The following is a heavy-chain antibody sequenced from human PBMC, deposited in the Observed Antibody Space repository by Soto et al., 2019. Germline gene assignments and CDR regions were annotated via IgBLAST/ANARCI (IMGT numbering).Heavy chain of an antibody. CDR2: INPSDAYT. Sequence: QVQLVQSGAEVKKPGASVKVSCRASGYTLISYDIHWVRQAPGQGLEWMGLINPSDAYTDYAQKFQGRVTLTRDTSTSIVYMELSSLRSEDTAIYYCARDHVDTPMTNFDYWGQGTLVTVSS. V-gene: IGHV1-46*01. J-gene: IGHJ4*02. CDR1: GYTLISYD. CDR3: ARDHVDTPMTNFDY. D-gene: IGHD5-18*01.